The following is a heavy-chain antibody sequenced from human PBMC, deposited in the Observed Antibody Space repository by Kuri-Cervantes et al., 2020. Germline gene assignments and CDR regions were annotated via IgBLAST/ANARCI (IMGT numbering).Heavy chain of an antibody. V-gene: IGHV1-8*01. D-gene: IGHD6-13*01. J-gene: IGHJ5*02. Sequence: ASVKVSCKASVYTFTNYDINWVRQATGQRLEWMGWMSPSNGNTGYAQKFQGRVSMTRDMSTGTAYMDLSSLRSEDTAVYYCARVGGLQLASFDPWGQGTLVTVSS. CDR1: VYTFTNYD. CDR3: ARVGGLQLASFDP. CDR2: MSPSNGNT.